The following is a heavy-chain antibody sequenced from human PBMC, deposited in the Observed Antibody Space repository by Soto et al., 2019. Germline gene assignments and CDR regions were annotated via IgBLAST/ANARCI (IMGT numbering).Heavy chain of an antibody. J-gene: IGHJ4*02. D-gene: IGHD6-6*01. Sequence: PSETLSPTCTVSGASISAFYASWIRQPPGKGLEWIGYIYYSGSTNYNTSLKSRVTISVDTSKNQFSLNLRSMSPADTAVYYCARVGGLAARTFDYWGPGTLVTVSS. CDR3: ARVGGLAARTFDY. V-gene: IGHV4-59*01. CDR2: IYYSGST. CDR1: GASISAFY.